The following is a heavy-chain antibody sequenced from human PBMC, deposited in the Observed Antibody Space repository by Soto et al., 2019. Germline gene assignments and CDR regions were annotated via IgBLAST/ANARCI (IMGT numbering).Heavy chain of an antibody. D-gene: IGHD3-10*01. CDR3: ASDQRYGFHHMDA. CDR1: GFSFSIFG. Sequence: QVQLVESGGGVVQPGRSLRLSCVASGFSFSIFGMHWVRQAPGKGLEWVAVIGYDGSNKYYVESVKGRFTISRDNSKNTLDLQMNSLSDDYTAVYYCASDQRYGFHHMDAWGQGTTVIVSS. V-gene: IGHV3-33*01. J-gene: IGHJ6*02. CDR2: IGYDGSNK.